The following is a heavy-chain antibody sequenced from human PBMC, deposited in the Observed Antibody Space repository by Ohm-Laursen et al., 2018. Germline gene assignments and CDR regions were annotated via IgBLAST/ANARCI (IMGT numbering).Heavy chain of an antibody. V-gene: IGHV3-7*01. CDR3: ARSGGASPDY. J-gene: IGHJ4*02. CDR1: GFTFSSYW. CDR2: INQDGSEK. Sequence: SLRLSCAASGFTFSSYWMSWVRQAPGKGLEWVANINQDGSEKYYVDSVRGRFTISRDNAKNLLYLQMNSLRVEDTAVYYCARSGGASPDYWGQGALVTVSS.